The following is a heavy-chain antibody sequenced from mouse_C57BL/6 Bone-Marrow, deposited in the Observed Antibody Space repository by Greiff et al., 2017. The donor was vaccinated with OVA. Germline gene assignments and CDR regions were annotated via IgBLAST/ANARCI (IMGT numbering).Heavy chain of an antibody. J-gene: IGHJ3*01. D-gene: IGHD3-2*02. Sequence: QVQLQQSGAELARPGASVKLSCKASGYTFTSYGISWVKQRTRQGLEWIGEIYPRSGNTYYNEKFKGKATLTADKSSSTAYMELRSLTSEDSAVYFCARWGSSGYIRFAYWGQGTLVTVSA. V-gene: IGHV1-81*01. CDR3: ARWGSSGYIRFAY. CDR1: GYTFTSYG. CDR2: IYPRSGNT.